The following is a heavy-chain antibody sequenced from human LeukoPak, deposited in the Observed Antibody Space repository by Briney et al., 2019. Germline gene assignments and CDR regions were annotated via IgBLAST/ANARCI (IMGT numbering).Heavy chain of an antibody. J-gene: IGHJ6*03. CDR3: ARVGQQRPRPLLYYYYYYYMDV. Sequence: SETLSLTCTVSGGSISSHYWSWIRQPPGKGLEWIGYIYYSGSTNYNPSLKSRVTISVDTSKNQFSLKLSSVTAADTAVYYCARVGQQRPRPLLYYYYYYYMDVWGKGTTVTVSS. D-gene: IGHD6-25*01. CDR1: GGSISSHY. CDR2: IYYSGST. V-gene: IGHV4-59*11.